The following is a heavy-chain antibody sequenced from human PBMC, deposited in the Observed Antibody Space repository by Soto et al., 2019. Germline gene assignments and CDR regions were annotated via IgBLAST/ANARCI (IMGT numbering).Heavy chain of an antibody. CDR3: ARGYRVGSGSPASDYYPGWDV. J-gene: IGHJ6*02. Sequence: DVQLLESGGNLVQPGGSLTLSCSASGFTLSSYAMSWVRQARGKGLEWVSSVSAGGDMTYNSDSVWGRFTISRDNSTNAVFLTMSVVRIEDTALYYCARGYRVGSGSPASDYYPGWDVWGQGARVTVSS. CDR2: VSAGGDMT. D-gene: IGHD3-10*01. V-gene: IGHV3-23*01. CDR1: GFTLSSYA.